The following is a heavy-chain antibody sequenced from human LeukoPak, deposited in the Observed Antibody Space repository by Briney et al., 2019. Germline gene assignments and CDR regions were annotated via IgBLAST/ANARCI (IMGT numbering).Heavy chain of an antibody. CDR2: ISSSGSTI. CDR3: AKGSPYDDYYYYYMDV. CDR1: GFTFSSYE. V-gene: IGHV3-48*03. D-gene: IGHD3-16*01. J-gene: IGHJ6*03. Sequence: GGSLRLSCAASGFTFSSYEMNWVRQAPGKGLEWVSYISSSGSTIYYADSVKGRFTISRDNAKNSLYLQMNSLRAEDTAVYYCAKGSPYDDYYYYYMDVWGKGTTVTVSS.